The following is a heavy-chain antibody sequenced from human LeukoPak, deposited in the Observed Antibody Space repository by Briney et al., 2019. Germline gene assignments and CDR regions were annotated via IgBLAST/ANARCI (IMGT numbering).Heavy chain of an antibody. J-gene: IGHJ4*02. CDR3: ARDRCSNSDCPFDY. V-gene: IGHV3-21*06. D-gene: IGHD2-21*02. Sequence: GGSLRLSYVGSGFTLGIHGKEWVRQAPGKGLEWRSFISTSTTYIECADSLKGRFTVSRDNFKSSLYLQMSSLTAEDTAVYYCARDRCSNSDCPFDYWGQGTLVTVSS. CDR1: GFTLGIHG. CDR2: ISTSTTYI.